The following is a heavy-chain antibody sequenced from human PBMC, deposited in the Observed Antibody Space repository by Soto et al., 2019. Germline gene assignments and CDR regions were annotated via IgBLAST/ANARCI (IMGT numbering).Heavy chain of an antibody. Sequence: PGGSLRLSCAASGFTFSSYGMHWVRQAPGKGLEWVAVISHDGSKTYYTGSVEGRFTISRDNFKNTLYLQMDSLRTEDTGMYYCAKGDLDTSMAMAFDNWGQGTLVTVSS. V-gene: IGHV3-30*18. CDR2: ISHDGSKT. CDR3: AKGDLDTSMAMAFDN. D-gene: IGHD5-18*01. J-gene: IGHJ4*02. CDR1: GFTFSSYG.